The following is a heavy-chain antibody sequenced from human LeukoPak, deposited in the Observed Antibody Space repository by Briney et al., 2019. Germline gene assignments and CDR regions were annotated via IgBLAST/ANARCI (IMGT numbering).Heavy chain of an antibody. J-gene: IGHJ4*02. Sequence: GGSLRLSCAASGFTVSSNYMSWVRQAPGKGLEWVSVIYSGGSTYYADSVKGRFTTSRDNSKNTLYLQMNSLRAEDTAVYYCAREFGDGYNYSPPAFDYWGQGTLVTVSS. D-gene: IGHD5-24*01. CDR2: IYSGGST. CDR1: GFTVSSNY. CDR3: AREFGDGYNYSPPAFDY. V-gene: IGHV3-53*01.